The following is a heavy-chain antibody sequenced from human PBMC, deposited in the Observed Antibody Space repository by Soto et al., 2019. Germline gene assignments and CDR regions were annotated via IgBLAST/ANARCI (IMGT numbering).Heavy chain of an antibody. Sequence: SVNVSCKASGGTFSSYAISWVRQARGQGLGWMGGIIPIFGTANYAQKFQGRVTITADESTSTAYMELSSLRSEDTAVYYCARGYCSSTSCYAYYYSSYGMDMWGQGTMLTVSS. CDR3: ARGYCSSTSCYAYYYSSYGMDM. CDR1: GGTFSSYA. CDR2: IIPIFGTA. J-gene: IGHJ6*02. D-gene: IGHD2-2*01. V-gene: IGHV1-69*13.